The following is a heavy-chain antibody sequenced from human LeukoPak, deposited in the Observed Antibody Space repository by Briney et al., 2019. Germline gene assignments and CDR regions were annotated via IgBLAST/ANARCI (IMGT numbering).Heavy chain of an antibody. D-gene: IGHD6-19*01. V-gene: IGHV3-53*01. CDR3: AGGQMFTSGGFDN. Sequence: PGGFLRLSCAASGFSVKSKYVGLVRPASGEGLGWVSVFYTGGNEYYSGSVQGRLTNSRDNSKNMVYLQMNSLRAEDTALYYCAGGQMFTSGGFDNWGQGALVTVSS. CDR1: GFSVKSKY. J-gene: IGHJ4*02. CDR2: FYTGGNE.